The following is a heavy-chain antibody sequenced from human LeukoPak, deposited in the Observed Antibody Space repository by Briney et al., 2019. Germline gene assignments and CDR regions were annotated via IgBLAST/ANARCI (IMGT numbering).Heavy chain of an antibody. J-gene: IGHJ4*02. CDR2: INSDGSST. CDR3: ARDRSIDY. V-gene: IGHV3-74*01. Sequence: PGGSLRLSCAASGFTFSSCWMHWIRQAPGKGLVWVSVINSDGSSTSYADSVKGRFTISRDNAKNTLYLQMNSLRAEDTAVYYCARDRSIDYWGQGTLVTVSS. CDR1: GFTFSSCW.